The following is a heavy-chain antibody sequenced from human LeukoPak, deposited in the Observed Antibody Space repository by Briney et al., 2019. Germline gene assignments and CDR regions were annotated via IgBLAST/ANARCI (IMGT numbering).Heavy chain of an antibody. V-gene: IGHV3-74*01. J-gene: IGHJ3*02. D-gene: IGHD3-10*01. Sequence: GGSLRLSCAASGFTFSSYWMHWVRQVPGKGLVWVSHINRDWSRTSYADSVKGRFTISRDNAKNTLFLQMNSLRAEDTAVYYCARVEYYYGSGSYSDAFDIWGQGTMVTVS. CDR3: ARVEYYYGSGSYSDAFDI. CDR2: INRDWSRT. CDR1: GFTFSSYW.